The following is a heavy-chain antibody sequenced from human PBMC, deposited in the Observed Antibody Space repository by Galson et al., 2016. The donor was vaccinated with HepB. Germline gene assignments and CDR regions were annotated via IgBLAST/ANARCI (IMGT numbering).Heavy chain of an antibody. J-gene: IGHJ6*02. CDR3: VRERWVCTSSCSTPSRYHGMNV. V-gene: IGHV3-9*01. Sequence: SLRLSCAASGFNFGDYTMHWVRLAPGKGLEWVTGISRKSGDMPYADSVKGRFTISRDNAKNSLYLQVNSLRAEDTAVYYCVRERWVCTSSCSTPSRYHGMNVWGQGTTVSVSS. D-gene: IGHD2-2*01. CDR2: ISRKSGDM. CDR1: GFNFGDYT.